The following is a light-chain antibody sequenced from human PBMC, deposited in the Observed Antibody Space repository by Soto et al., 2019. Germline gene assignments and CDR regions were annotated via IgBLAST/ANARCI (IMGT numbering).Light chain of an antibody. V-gene: IGKV1-39*01. J-gene: IGKJ5*01. CDR2: AAS. Sequence: DIQMTQTPSSLSASVGDRVTITCRASQSISSYLNWYQQKPGKAPKLLIYAASSLQSGVPSRFSGSGSGTDFTLTISSLQPEDFATYYCQQSYSTPEITFGQVTLLEV. CDR3: QQSYSTPEIT. CDR1: QSISSY.